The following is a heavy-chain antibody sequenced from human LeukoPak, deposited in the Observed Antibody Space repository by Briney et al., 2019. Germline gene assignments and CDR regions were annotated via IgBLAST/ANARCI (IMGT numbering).Heavy chain of an antibody. V-gene: IGHV4-38-2*02. CDR2: IYHSGST. Sequence: SETLSLTCTVSGYSISSGYYWGWIRQPPGKRMEWIGSIYHSGSTYYNPSLKSRVTISVDTSKNQFSLKLSSVTAADTAVYYCARLKRVSGGYFDLWGRGTLVTVSS. D-gene: IGHD3-10*01. CDR3: ARLKRVSGGYFDL. J-gene: IGHJ2*01. CDR1: GYSISSGYY.